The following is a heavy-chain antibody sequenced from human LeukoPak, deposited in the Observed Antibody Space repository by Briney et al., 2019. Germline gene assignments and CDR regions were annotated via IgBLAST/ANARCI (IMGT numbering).Heavy chain of an antibody. CDR2: IIPIFGTA. CDR1: GGTFSSYA. CDR3: ARGGVAATRLATLNWFDP. V-gene: IGHV1-69*05. Sequence: ASVKVSCKASGGTFSSYAISWVRQAPGQGLEWMGRIIPIFGTANYAQKFQGRVTITTDESTSTAYMGLSSLRSEDTAVYYCARGGVAATRLATLNWFDPWGQGTLVTVSS. J-gene: IGHJ5*02. D-gene: IGHD2-15*01.